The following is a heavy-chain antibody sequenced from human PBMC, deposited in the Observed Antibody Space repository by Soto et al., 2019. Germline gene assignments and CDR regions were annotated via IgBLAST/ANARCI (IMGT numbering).Heavy chain of an antibody. CDR3: ARGGSSWYSPYYYYGMDV. CDR2: MNPNSGNT. J-gene: IGHJ6*02. Sequence: ASVKVSCKASGYTFTSYDINWVRQATGQGLEWMGWMNPNSGNTGYAQKFQGRVTMTRNTSISTAYMELSSLRSEDTAVYYCARGGSSWYSPYYYYGMDVWGPGTTVTVSS. V-gene: IGHV1-8*01. CDR1: GYTFTSYD. D-gene: IGHD6-13*01.